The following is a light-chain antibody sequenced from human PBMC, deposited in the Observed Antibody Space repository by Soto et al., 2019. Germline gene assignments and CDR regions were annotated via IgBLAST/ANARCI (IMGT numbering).Light chain of an antibody. J-gene: IGKJ1*01. V-gene: IGKV3-20*01. Sequence: EIVLTQSPGTLSLSPGERGTLSCXASQNLGTLYLAWFQQKSGQAPRLLIYSASRRATGIPDRFTGSGSGTDFTLTINRVEPEDFAVYFCQQYAGSPRTFGQGTKVDI. CDR3: QQYAGSPRT. CDR1: QNLGTLY. CDR2: SAS.